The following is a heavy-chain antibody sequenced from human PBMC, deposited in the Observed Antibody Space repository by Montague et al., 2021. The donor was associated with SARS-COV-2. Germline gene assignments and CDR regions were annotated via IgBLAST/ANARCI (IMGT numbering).Heavy chain of an antibody. J-gene: IGHJ5*02. D-gene: IGHD3-9*01. CDR1: GGSFSGYY. CDR3: ARPVSYYDILSSSTNWFDP. V-gene: IGHV4-34*01. Sequence: SETLSLTCAVYGGSFSGYYLNWIRQPPGKGLEWIGSIYYSGSTHYNPSLKSRVTISVDTSKNQFSLKLSSVTAADTAVYYCARPVSYYDILSSSTNWFDPWGQGTLVTVSS. CDR2: IYYSGST.